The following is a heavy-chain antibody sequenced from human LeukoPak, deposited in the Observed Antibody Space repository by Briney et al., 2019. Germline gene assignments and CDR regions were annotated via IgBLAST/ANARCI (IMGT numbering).Heavy chain of an antibody. Sequence: ASVKVSCKASGYTFTSYGISWVRQAPGQGLDWMGWISAYNGNTNYAQKLQGRVTMTTDTSASTAYMELRSLRSDDTAVYYCARASPWYQLLWDYYFDYWGQGTLVTVSS. V-gene: IGHV1-18*01. CDR3: ARASPWYQLLWDYYFDY. D-gene: IGHD2-2*01. J-gene: IGHJ4*02. CDR2: ISAYNGNT. CDR1: GYTFTSYG.